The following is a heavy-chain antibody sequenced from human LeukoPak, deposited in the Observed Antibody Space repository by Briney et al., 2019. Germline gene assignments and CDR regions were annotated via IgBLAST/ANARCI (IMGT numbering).Heavy chain of an antibody. Sequence: GGSLRLSCAASGFTFSSYWMSWVRQAPGKGLEWVANIKQDGSEKYYVDSVKGRFTISRDNAKNSLYPQMNSLRAEDTAVYYCARAPEGGWFDPWGQGTLVTVSS. CDR2: IKQDGSEK. J-gene: IGHJ5*02. V-gene: IGHV3-7*03. CDR3: ARAPEGGWFDP. CDR1: GFTFSSYW. D-gene: IGHD3-16*01.